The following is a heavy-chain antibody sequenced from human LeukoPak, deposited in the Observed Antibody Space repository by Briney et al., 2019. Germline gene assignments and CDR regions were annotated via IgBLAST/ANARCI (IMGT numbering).Heavy chain of an antibody. CDR2: IYYSGST. Sequence: PSETLSLTCTVSGGSISSSSYYWGWIRQPPGKGLEWIGSIYYSGSTYYNPSLKSRVTISVDTSKNQFSLKLSSVTAADTAVYYCARQDSSSSSDNWGQEPWSPSPQ. CDR1: GGSISSSSYY. V-gene: IGHV4-39*01. CDR3: ARQDSSSSSDN. J-gene: IGHJ4*01. D-gene: IGHD6-6*01.